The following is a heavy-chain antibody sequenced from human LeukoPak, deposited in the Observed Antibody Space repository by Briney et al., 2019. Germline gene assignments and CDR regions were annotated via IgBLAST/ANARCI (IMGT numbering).Heavy chain of an antibody. CDR2: IFYTGST. D-gene: IGHD2-8*01. V-gene: IGHV4-39*07. CDR1: SGSISTSNYY. Sequence: SETLSLTCTVSSGSISTSNYYWGWVRQPPGKALEWIGNIFYTGSTYYSPSLKSRVTISLYTSRNQFSLRLNSVTAADTAVYYCAKSNGYGLDIWGQGTMVTVSS. CDR3: AKSNGYGLDI. J-gene: IGHJ3*02.